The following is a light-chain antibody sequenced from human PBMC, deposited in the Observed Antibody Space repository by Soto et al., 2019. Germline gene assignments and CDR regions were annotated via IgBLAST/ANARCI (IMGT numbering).Light chain of an antibody. CDR2: EVS. CDR1: SSDVGSYNF. Sequence: QSALTQPASVSGSPGQSITISCTGTSSDVGSYNFVSWYQQHPGKAPKVMIYEVSKRHSGVSNRFSGSKSGNTASLTISGLQAEDEADYYCCSYAGSSTWVFGTGTKLTVL. V-gene: IGLV2-23*02. J-gene: IGLJ1*01. CDR3: CSYAGSSTWV.